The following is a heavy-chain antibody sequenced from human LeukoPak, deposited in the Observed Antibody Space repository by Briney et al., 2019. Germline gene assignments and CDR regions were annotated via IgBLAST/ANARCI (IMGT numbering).Heavy chain of an antibody. J-gene: IGHJ3*02. CDR3: AREVGATGAFDI. D-gene: IGHD1-26*01. CDR2: IYYSGST. V-gene: IGHV4-30-4*08. CDR1: GGCISSGDYY. Sequence: PSQTLSLTCTVSGGCISSGDYYWSWIRQPPGKGLEWIGYIYYSGSTYYNPSLKSRVTISVDTSKNQFSLKLSSVTAADTAVYYCAREVGATGAFDIWGQGTMVTVSS.